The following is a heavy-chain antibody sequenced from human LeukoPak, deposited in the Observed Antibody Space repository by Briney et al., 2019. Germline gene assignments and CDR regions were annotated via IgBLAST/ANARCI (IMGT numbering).Heavy chain of an antibody. CDR1: GGSINSYY. CDR3: ARTPITIFGVVMGYFDY. J-gene: IGHJ4*02. D-gene: IGHD3-3*01. CDR2: VYSSGST. Sequence: SETLSLTCTVSGGSINSYYWSWIRQAPGKGLDWIGFVYSSGSTNYNPSLKSRVTMSVDTSKNQFSLKLSSVTAADTAVYYCARTPITIFGVVMGYFDYWGQGTLVTVSS. V-gene: IGHV4-59*12.